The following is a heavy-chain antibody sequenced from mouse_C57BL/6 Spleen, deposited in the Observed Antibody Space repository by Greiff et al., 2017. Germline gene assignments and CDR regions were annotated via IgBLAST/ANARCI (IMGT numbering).Heavy chain of an antibody. V-gene: IGHV1-53*01. CDR2: INPSNGGT. CDR3: ASLYYGNPHYFDY. Sequence: QVQLKQPGTELVKPGASVKLSCKASGYTFTSYWMHWVKPRPGQGLEWIGNINPSNGGTNFNEKFKSKATLTVDKSSSTAYMQLSSLTSEDSAVYYCASLYYGNPHYFDYWGQGTTLTVSS. CDR1: GYTFTSYW. D-gene: IGHD2-1*01. J-gene: IGHJ2*01.